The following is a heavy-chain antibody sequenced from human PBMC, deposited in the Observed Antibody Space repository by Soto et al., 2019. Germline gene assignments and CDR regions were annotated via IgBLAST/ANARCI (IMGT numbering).Heavy chain of an antibody. CDR2: ISGSGGST. J-gene: IGHJ3*02. Sequence: GGSLRLSCAASGFTFSSYAMSWVRQAPGKGLEWVSAISGSGGSTYYADSVKGRFTISRDNSKNTLYLQMNSLRAEDTAVYYCAKDPPMIVVPQGTFDIWGQGTMVTVSS. D-gene: IGHD3-22*01. V-gene: IGHV3-23*01. CDR3: AKDPPMIVVPQGTFDI. CDR1: GFTFSSYA.